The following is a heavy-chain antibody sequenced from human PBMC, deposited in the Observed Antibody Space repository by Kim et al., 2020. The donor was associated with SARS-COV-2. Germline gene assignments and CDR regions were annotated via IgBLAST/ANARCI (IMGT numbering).Heavy chain of an antibody. J-gene: IGHJ5*02. CDR1: GFTFSRHW. Sequence: GGSLRLSCEASGFTFSRHWMSWVRQAPGKGPEWVADIKEDGSWTQYVDSVGGRFTISRDNAKNSLYLQMNSLRAEDTAVYFCARDDVAGYLSSWGQGTLVGVSS. D-gene: IGHD6-19*01. V-gene: IGHV3-7*01. CDR2: IKEDGSWT. CDR3: ARDDVAGYLSS.